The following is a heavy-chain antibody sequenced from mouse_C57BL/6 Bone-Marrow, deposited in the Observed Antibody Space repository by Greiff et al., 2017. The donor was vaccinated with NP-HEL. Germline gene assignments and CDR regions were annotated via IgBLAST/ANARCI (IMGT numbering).Heavy chain of an antibody. J-gene: IGHJ2*01. Sequence: EVKLMESGGGLVKPGGSLKLSCAASGFTFSDYGMHWVRQAPEKGLEWVAYISSGSSTIYYADTVKGRFTISRDNAKNTLFLQMTGLRSEDTAMYYCARGVVEDYWGQGTTLTVSS. D-gene: IGHD1-1*01. CDR1: GFTFSDYG. CDR2: ISSGSSTI. V-gene: IGHV5-17*01. CDR3: ARGVVEDY.